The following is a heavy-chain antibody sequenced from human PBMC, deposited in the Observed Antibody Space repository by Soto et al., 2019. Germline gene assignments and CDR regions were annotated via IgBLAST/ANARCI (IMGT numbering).Heavy chain of an antibody. CDR1: GFTFSNYG. D-gene: IGHD6-19*01. J-gene: IGHJ5*02. V-gene: IGHV3-33*01. Sequence: QVQLVESGGGVVQAGRSLRLSCAASGFTFSNYGMHWARQAPGKGLEWVALIWYDGSNDRYADSVKGRFTISRDNFKNILYLQMNSLRAEDTAVYYCARVAVAGTWWFDPWCQGTLVTVSS. CDR3: ARVAVAGTWWFDP. CDR2: IWYDGSND.